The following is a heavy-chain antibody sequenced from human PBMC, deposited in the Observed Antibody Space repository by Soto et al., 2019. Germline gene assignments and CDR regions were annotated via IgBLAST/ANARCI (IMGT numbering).Heavy chain of an antibody. J-gene: IGHJ4*02. CDR3: ATGYYDSSGYYFDY. CDR1: VFTFSRYN. D-gene: IGHD3-22*01. Sequence: EVQLVESGGALVKPGGSLRLSCAASVFTFSRYNMNWVRQAPEKGLEWVSSISSRSSDIYYADSVKGRFTISRDNAKNSLSLQMNNLRAEDTAVYYCATGYYDSSGYYFDYWGQGTLVTVSS. V-gene: IGHV3-21*01. CDR2: ISSRSSDI.